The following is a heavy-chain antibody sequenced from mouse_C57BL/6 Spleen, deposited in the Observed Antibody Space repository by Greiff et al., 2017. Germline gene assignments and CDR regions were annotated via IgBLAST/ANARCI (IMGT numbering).Heavy chain of an antibody. Sequence: VPLKQSGPGLVKPGASVKISCTASGFSFSGYYMHWVKQRHGNHLGWIGYIYTYNGVSSYNQKFQGKSTLTVDQSSSTAYMELRSLTSEDSAVYDCARECYFDYWGQVTTLTVAS. CDR2: IYTYNGVS. V-gene: IGHV1-31*01. J-gene: IGHJ2*01. CDR3: ARECYFDY. CDR1: GFSFSGYY.